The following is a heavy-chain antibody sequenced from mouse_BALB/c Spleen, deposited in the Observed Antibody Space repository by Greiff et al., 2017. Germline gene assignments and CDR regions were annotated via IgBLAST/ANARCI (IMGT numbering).Heavy chain of an antibody. CDR1: GDSITSGY. Sequence: EVKLMESGPSLVKPSQTLSLTCSVTGDSITSGYWNWIRKFPGNKLEYMGYISYSGSTYYNPSLKSRISITRDTSKNQYYLQLNSVTTEDTATYYCASHHYYGYGVAYWGQGTLVTVSA. CDR2: ISYSGST. CDR3: ASHHYYGYGVAY. J-gene: IGHJ3*01. D-gene: IGHD1-2*01. V-gene: IGHV3-8*02.